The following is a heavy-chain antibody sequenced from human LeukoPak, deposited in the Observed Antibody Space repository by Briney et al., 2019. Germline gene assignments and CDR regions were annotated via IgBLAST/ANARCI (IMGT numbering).Heavy chain of an antibody. CDR1: GFTVSSNY. CDR3: ARDLTAYFDY. D-gene: IGHD3-16*01. J-gene: IGHJ4*02. Sequence: GGSLRLSCAASGFTVSSNYMSWVRQAPGKGLEWVSVIYSGGSTYYADSVKGRFTISRDNSKKTLYLQINSLRSEDTAVYYCARDLTAYFDYWGQGTLVTVSS. V-gene: IGHV3-66*01. CDR2: IYSGGST.